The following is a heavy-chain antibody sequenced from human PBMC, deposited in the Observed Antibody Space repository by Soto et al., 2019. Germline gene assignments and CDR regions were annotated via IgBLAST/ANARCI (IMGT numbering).Heavy chain of an antibody. CDR2: IYYSGST. Sequence: PSETLSLTCTVSGGPISSSSYYWGWIRQPPGKVLEWIGSIYYSGSTYYNPPLKSRVTISVDTSKNQFSLKLSSVTAADTAVYYCARGLQQWLASDYWGQGTLVTVSS. CDR3: ARGLQQWLASDY. D-gene: IGHD6-19*01. V-gene: IGHV4-39*01. CDR1: GGPISSSSYY. J-gene: IGHJ4*02.